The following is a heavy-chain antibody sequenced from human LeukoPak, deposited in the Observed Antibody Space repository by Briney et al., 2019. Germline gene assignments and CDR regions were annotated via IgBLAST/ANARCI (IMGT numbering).Heavy chain of an antibody. CDR3: VRNRGWYALDM. CDR2: VQKDGNQK. J-gene: IGHJ3*02. CDR1: RLTYRDYW. Sequence: GSLRLSCAASRLTYRDYWMTWVRQAPGPGLEWVANVQKDGNQKQYADSVKGRFTISRDNANNSMFLQLNSLGAEDSGVYYCVRNRGWYALDMWGQGTMVTVSS. D-gene: IGHD6-19*01. V-gene: IGHV3-7*01.